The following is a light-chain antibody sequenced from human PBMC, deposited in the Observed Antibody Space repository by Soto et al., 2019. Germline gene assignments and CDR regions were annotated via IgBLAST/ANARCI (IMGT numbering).Light chain of an antibody. Sequence: QSALTQPASVSGSPGQSITISCTGTSSDVGGYNYVSWYQQHPGKAPKLMIYDVSNRPSGVSNRFSGSKSGNTASLTISWLQAEDEDDYYCRSYTSSSTPVVFGGGTKLTVL. CDR1: SSDVGGYNY. V-gene: IGLV2-14*01. CDR3: RSYTSSSTPVV. CDR2: DVS. J-gene: IGLJ2*01.